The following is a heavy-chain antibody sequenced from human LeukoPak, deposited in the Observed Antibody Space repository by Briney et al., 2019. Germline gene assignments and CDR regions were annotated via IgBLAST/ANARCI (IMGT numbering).Heavy chain of an antibody. J-gene: IGHJ4*02. CDR1: GYTFIGYY. Sequence: ASVKVSCKASGYTFIGYYIHWVRQAPGQGLEWMGWINPNSGGTKYAQRFQGRVTVTRDTSISTAYMELSGLRSDDTAVYYCARDASPFDYWGQGTLVTVSS. CDR3: ARDASPFDY. V-gene: IGHV1-2*02. CDR2: INPNSGGT.